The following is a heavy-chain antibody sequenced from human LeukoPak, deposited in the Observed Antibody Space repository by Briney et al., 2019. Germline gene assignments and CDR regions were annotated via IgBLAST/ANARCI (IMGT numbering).Heavy chain of an antibody. CDR2: INTNTGNP. CDR3: ATNSLGDYPLYYYYGMDV. D-gene: IGHD4-17*01. CDR1: GYTFTSYA. J-gene: IGHJ6*02. V-gene: IGHV7-4-1*02. Sequence: ASVKVSCKASGYTFTSYAMNWVRQAPRQGLEWMGWINTNTGNPTYAQGFTGRFVFSLDTSVSTAYLQISSLKAEDTAVYYCATNSLGDYPLYYYYGMDVWGQGTTVTVSS.